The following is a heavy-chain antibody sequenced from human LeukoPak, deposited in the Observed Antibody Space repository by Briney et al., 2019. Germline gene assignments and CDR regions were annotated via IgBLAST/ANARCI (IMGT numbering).Heavy chain of an antibody. CDR1: GASISDFY. D-gene: IGHD3-10*01. Sequence: KPSETLSLTCXVSGASISDFYWSWLRQSPEKGLEWLGYIFHTGSTNYNPSVKSRVTISMDTSKNQFSLRLNSMTAADTAVYYCARHPQEFRSDWFDLWGQGTLVTVSS. J-gene: IGHJ5*02. CDR3: ARHPQEFRSDWFDL. V-gene: IGHV4-59*08. CDR2: IFHTGST.